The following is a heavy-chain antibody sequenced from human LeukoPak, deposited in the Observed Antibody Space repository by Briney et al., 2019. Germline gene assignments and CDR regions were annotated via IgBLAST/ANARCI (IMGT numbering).Heavy chain of an antibody. D-gene: IGHD2-2*01. V-gene: IGHV1-24*01. J-gene: IGHJ6*02. CDR3: ATPDIVVVPAAMRYYYYYGMDV. Sequence: GASVKVSCKVSGYTLTELSMHWVRQAPGKGLEWMGGFDPEDGETIYAQKFQGRVTMTEDTSTDTAYMELSSLRSEDTAVYYCATPDIVVVPAAMRYYYYYGMDVWGQGTTVTVSS. CDR1: GYTLTELS. CDR2: FDPEDGET.